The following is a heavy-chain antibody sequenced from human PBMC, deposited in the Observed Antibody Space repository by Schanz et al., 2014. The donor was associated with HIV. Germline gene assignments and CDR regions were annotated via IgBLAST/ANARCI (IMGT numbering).Heavy chain of an antibody. CDR1: GFTFSTND. J-gene: IGHJ4*02. CDR3: AKAGLFFGQLWLGCFDY. CDR2: ISHNGNND. Sequence: QVQLVESGGGVVQPGKSLRLSCAASGFTFSTNDMHWVRQLPGKGLEWVTVISHNGNNDYYAESVKGRFTISRDNSKNTLDLQMNNLKPEDTAVYYCAKAGLFFGQLWLGCFDYGGQGAQVTVSS. D-gene: IGHD3-10*01. V-gene: IGHV3-30*18.